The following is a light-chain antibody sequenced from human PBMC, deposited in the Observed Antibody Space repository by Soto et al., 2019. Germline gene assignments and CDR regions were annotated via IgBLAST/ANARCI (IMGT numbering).Light chain of an antibody. CDR3: QQYNSIVWT. CDR1: QSISSW. J-gene: IGKJ1*01. V-gene: IGKV1-5*03. Sequence: DIQMTQSPSTLSASVGDRVTITCRASQSISSWLAWYQQKPGKAPKLLIYKASSLESRVPSRFSGSGSGTEFTLTISSLQPDDFATYYCQQYNSIVWTFGQGTKVEIK. CDR2: KAS.